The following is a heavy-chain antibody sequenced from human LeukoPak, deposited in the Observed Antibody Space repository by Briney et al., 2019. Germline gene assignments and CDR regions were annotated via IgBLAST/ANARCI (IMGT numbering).Heavy chain of an antibody. Sequence: GASVKVSCKASGYTFTGYYMHWVRQAPGQGLEWMGWINPNSGGTNYAQKFQGRVTMTRDTSISTAYMELSRLRSDDAAVYYCARGAKVTTAYFDYWGQGTLVTVSS. CDR2: INPNSGGT. J-gene: IGHJ4*02. CDR1: GYTFTGYY. V-gene: IGHV1-2*02. CDR3: ARGAKVTTAYFDY. D-gene: IGHD4-17*01.